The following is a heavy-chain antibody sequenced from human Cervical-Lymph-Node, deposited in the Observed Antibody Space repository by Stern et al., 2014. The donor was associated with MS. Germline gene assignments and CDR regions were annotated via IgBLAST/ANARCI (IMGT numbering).Heavy chain of an antibody. CDR2: PYWDGNT. CDR1: GFAFSTDGVS. J-gene: IGHJ4*02. D-gene: IGHD4-17*01. Sequence: QITLKESGPTLVRPTQTLTLTCTFSGFAFSTDGVSVGRIRPPPGMAPEWLVLPYWDGNTRYSPSLKSRLTITKDTSRDQVVLTMTNVDRVDTATYYCAHLGDYVDFWGQGVLVTVSS. V-gene: IGHV2-5*02. CDR3: AHLGDYVDF.